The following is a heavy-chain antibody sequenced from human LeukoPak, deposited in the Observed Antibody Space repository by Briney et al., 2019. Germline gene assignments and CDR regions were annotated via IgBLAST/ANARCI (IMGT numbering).Heavy chain of an antibody. V-gene: IGHV1-2*02. Sequence: ASVKVSCKVSGYTLTELSMHWVRQAPGKGLEWMGYIYPNSGATKYAQKFQGRVTMTRDTSISTAYMELSGLRSDDTAVYYCGTLLSNGPFDYWGQGSLVTVSS. CDR3: GTLLSNGPFDY. CDR2: IYPNSGAT. CDR1: GYTLTELS. J-gene: IGHJ4*02.